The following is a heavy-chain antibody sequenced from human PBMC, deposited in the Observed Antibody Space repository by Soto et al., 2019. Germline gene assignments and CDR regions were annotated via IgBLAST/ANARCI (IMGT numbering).Heavy chain of an antibody. CDR3: ARLALGYCSSTSCYTRGTFDY. Sequence: SETLSLTSTVSGGYIRSYYWSWIRQPPGKGLEWIGYIYYSGSTNYNPSLKSRVTISVDTSKNQFSLKLSSVTAADTAVYYCARLALGYCSSTSCYTRGTFDYWGQGTLVTVSS. J-gene: IGHJ4*02. D-gene: IGHD2-2*02. CDR1: GGYIRSYY. CDR2: IYYSGST. V-gene: IGHV4-59*08.